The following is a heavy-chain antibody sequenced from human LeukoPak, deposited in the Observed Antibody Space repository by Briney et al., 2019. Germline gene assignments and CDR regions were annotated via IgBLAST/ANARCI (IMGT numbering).Heavy chain of an antibody. CDR3: ARDGGMVRGVYYYYYMDV. V-gene: IGHV1-69*04. J-gene: IGHJ6*03. D-gene: IGHD3-10*01. CDR1: GGTYSSYT. CDR2: IIPILGIA. Sequence: GSSVKVSCKASGGTYSSYTISWVRQAPGQGLEWMGRIIPILGIANYAQKFQGRVTITADKSTSTAYMELSSLRSEDTAVYYCARDGGMVRGVYYYYYMDVWGKGTTVTVSS.